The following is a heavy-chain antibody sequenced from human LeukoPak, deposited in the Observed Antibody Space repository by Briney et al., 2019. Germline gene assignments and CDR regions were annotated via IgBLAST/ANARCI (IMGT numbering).Heavy chain of an antibody. CDR3: ASRYYYDSSGYTR. CDR1: GGSISSSSYY. CDR2: IYYSGGT. Sequence: SETLSLTCTVSGGSISSSSYYWGWIRQPPGKGLEWIGSIYYSGGTYYNPSLKSRVTISVDTSKNQFSLKLSSVTAADTAVYYCASRYYYDSSGYTRWGQGTLVTVSS. D-gene: IGHD3-22*01. V-gene: IGHV4-39*01. J-gene: IGHJ4*02.